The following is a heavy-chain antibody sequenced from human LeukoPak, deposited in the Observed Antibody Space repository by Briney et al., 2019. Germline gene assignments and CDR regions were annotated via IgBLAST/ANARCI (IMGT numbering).Heavy chain of an antibody. V-gene: IGHV3-48*04. D-gene: IGHD1-1*01. CDR2: ISSSGSTI. Sequence: GGSLRLSCAASGFTFSTSSMNWVRQAPGKGLEWVSYISSSGSTIYYADSVKGRFTISRDNAKNSLYLQMNSLRAQDTAVYYCARERQLERLAFGKEGSAFDYWGQGTLVTVSS. J-gene: IGHJ4*02. CDR3: ARERQLERLAFGKEGSAFDY. CDR1: GFTFSTSS.